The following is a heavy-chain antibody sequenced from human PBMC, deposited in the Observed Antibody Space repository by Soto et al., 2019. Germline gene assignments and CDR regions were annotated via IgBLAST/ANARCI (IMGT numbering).Heavy chain of an antibody. CDR2: INPSGGST. D-gene: IGHD2-2*01. V-gene: IGHV1-46*01. Sequence: ASVKASCKASGYTFTIYYMHWVRQAPGQGLEWMGIINPSGGSTSYAQKFQGRVTMTRDTSTSTVYMELSSLRAEDTAVYYCAVGYCSSTSCYAPRLYYYGMDVWGQGTTVTVSS. J-gene: IGHJ6*02. CDR3: AVGYCSSTSCYAPRLYYYGMDV. CDR1: GYTFTIYY.